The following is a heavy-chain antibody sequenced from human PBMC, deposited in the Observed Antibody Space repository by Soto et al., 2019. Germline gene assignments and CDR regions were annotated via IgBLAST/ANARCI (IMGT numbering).Heavy chain of an antibody. Sequence: PGGSLRLSCAASGFTFSTYAMSWVRQAPGKGLEWVSTISSSGGNTYYTDSVKGRFTISRDNSKNTLYLQMNSLRAEDTAIYYCAKRPTSTGFGDPFDIWVQGTMVTVSS. J-gene: IGHJ3*02. CDR1: GFTFSTYA. CDR3: AKRPTSTGFGDPFDI. CDR2: ISSSGGNT. D-gene: IGHD3-10*01. V-gene: IGHV3-23*01.